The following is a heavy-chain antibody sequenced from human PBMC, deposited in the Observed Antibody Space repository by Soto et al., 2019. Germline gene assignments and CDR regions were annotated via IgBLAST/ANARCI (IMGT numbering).Heavy chain of an antibody. D-gene: IGHD6-19*01. Sequence: GGSLRLSCATSGFTFDNYAVSWVRQAPGKGLEWVSFISGSGDYTYYADSVRGRFTISRDNSKNTLYLQMNSLRAEDTAVYYCAKDATRTSGWYHFDFWGQGTLVTVSS. CDR3: AKDATRTSGWYHFDF. V-gene: IGHV3-23*01. CDR2: ISGSGDYT. J-gene: IGHJ4*02. CDR1: GFTFDNYA.